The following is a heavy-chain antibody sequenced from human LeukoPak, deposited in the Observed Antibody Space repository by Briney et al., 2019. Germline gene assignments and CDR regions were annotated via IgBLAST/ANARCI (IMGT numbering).Heavy chain of an antibody. CDR2: ISSSSSTI. CDR1: GFTFSSYS. Sequence: GGSLRLSCAASGFTFSSYSMNWVRQAPGKGLEWVSYISSSSSTIYYADSVKGRFTISRDNSKNTLYLQMNSLRGEDTAVYYCARDQAGSGHYADYWGQGTLVTVSS. J-gene: IGHJ4*02. CDR3: ARDQAGSGHYADY. D-gene: IGHD3-10*01. V-gene: IGHV3-48*01.